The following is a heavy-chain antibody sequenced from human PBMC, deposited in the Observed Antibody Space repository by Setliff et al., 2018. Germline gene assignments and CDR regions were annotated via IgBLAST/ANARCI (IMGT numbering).Heavy chain of an antibody. CDR3: ARGYYNFLCGYYTPYYLDY. V-gene: IGHV4-59*01. CDR1: GGSIRNYY. CDR2: IYYSGNT. Sequence: SETLSLTCTVSGGSIRNYYWSRIRQPPGKGLEWIGYIYYSGNTNYNPSLKSRVTISVDTSKNQFSLKLSSVTAADTAVYFCARGYYNFLCGYYTPYYLDYWGQGTLVTVSS. D-gene: IGHD3-3*01. J-gene: IGHJ4*01.